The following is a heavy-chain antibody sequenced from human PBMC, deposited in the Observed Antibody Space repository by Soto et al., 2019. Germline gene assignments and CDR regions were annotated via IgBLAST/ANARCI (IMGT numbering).Heavy chain of an antibody. D-gene: IGHD5-12*01. CDR3: ARGGGDGYNLYYFDY. CDR2: INHSGST. CDR1: GGSFSGYY. Sequence: QVQLQQWGAGLLKPSETLSLTCAVYGGSFSGYYWSWIRQPPGKGLEWIGEINHSGSTNYNPFLKSRVTISVDTSKNQFSLKLSSVTAADTAVYYCARGGGDGYNLYYFDYWGQGTLVTVSS. V-gene: IGHV4-34*01. J-gene: IGHJ4*02.